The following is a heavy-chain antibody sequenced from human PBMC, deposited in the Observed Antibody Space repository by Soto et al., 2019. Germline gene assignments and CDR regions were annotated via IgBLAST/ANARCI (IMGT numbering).Heavy chain of an antibody. J-gene: IGHJ6*02. V-gene: IGHV3-30*18. D-gene: IGHD3-22*01. CDR2: ISYDGSNK. CDR3: AKNYDSSGYYYRVSHYGMDV. CDR1: GFTFSSYG. Sequence: QVQLVESGGGGVQPGRSRRLSCAASGFTFSSYGMHWVRQAPGKGREWVAVISYDGSNKYYADSVKGRFTISRDNSKNTLYLQMNSLRAEDTAVYYCAKNYDSSGYYYRVSHYGMDVWGQGTTVTVSS.